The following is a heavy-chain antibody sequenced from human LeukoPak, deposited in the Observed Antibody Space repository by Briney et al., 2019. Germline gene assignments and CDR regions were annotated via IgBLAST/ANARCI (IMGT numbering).Heavy chain of an antibody. CDR1: GITLSGYW. CDR2: INSDGSRT. V-gene: IGHV3-74*01. CDR3: ARDPDLSGYSFFDY. D-gene: IGHD3-22*01. Sequence: PGGSLRLSCAASGITLSGYWMHWVRQPPGRGPVWVSRINSDGSRTTYADSVKGRFTISRDNAKNTLYLQMNSLRAEDTAVYYCARDPDLSGYSFFDYWGQGTLVTVSS. J-gene: IGHJ4*02.